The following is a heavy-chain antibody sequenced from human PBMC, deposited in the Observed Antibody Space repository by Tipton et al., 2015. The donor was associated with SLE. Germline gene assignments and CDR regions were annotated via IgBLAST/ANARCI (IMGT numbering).Heavy chain of an antibody. Sequence: PAGTLSLTCTVSGGSISSYYWSWIRQPPGKGLEWIGYIYYSGSTNYNPSLKSRVTISVDTSKNQFSLKLSSVTAADTAVYYCARRYIKQWLAGAFDIWGQGTMVTVSS. V-gene: IGHV4-59*01. J-gene: IGHJ3*02. CDR3: ARRYIKQWLAGAFDI. CDR1: GGSISSYY. CDR2: IYYSGST. D-gene: IGHD6-19*01.